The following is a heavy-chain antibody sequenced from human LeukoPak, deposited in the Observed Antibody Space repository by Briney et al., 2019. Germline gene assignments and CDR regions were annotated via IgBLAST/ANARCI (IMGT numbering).Heavy chain of an antibody. J-gene: IGHJ6*03. CDR1: GYTFTSYD. Sequence: ASVKVSCKASGYTFTSYDINWVRQATGQGLEWMGWMNPNSGNTGYAQKFQGRVTITRNTSISTAYMELSSLRSEDTAVYYCARGPFSDQVGGPIVTTYYYYYYMDVWGKGTTVTVSS. CDR2: MNPNSGNT. V-gene: IGHV1-8*03. CDR3: ARGPFSDQVGGPIVTTYYYYYYMDV. D-gene: IGHD3-16*01.